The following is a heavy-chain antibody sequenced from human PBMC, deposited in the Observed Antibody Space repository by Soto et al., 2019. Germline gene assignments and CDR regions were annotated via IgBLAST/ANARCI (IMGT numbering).Heavy chain of an antibody. Sequence: GGSLRLSCVASGFTFSTYPMSWVRQAPGMGLEWVSLIGGSGGSTYYADSVKGRFTISRDNSKNTLYMQMNSLRAEDTAVYYCAKRDAVAGANDYWGQGTLVTVSS. V-gene: IGHV3-23*01. CDR2: IGGSGGST. J-gene: IGHJ4*02. D-gene: IGHD6-19*01. CDR3: AKRDAVAGANDY. CDR1: GFTFSTYP.